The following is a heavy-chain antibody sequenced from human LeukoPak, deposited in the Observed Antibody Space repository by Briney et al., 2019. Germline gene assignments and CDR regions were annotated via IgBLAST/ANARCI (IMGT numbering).Heavy chain of an antibody. CDR1: GGTFSSYA. CDR2: IIPIFGTA. CDR3: ATVLYSSGWYKGRGAFDI. J-gene: IGHJ3*02. D-gene: IGHD6-19*01. Sequence: SVKVSCKASGGTFSSYAISWVRQAPGQGLEWMGRIIPIFGTANYAQKFQGRVTITTDESTSTAYMELSSLRSEDTAVYYCATVLYSSGWYKGRGAFDIWGQGTMVTVSS. V-gene: IGHV1-69*05.